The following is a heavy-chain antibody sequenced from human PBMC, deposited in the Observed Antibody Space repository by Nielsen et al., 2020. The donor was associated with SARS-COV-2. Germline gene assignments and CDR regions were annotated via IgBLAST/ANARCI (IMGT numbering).Heavy chain of an antibody. CDR1: GFSFNGSA. CDR2: IRSKANSYAT. CDR3: AKGGDDARILGMDV. V-gene: IGHV3-73*01. D-gene: IGHD1-1*01. J-gene: IGHJ6*02. Sequence: GGSLRLSCAASGFSFNGSAMHWVRQASGKGLEWVGRIRSKANSYATAYGESAKGRSTISRDDLKNTAYLQMNSLKTEDTAVYYRAKGGDDARILGMDVWGQGTTVTVSS.